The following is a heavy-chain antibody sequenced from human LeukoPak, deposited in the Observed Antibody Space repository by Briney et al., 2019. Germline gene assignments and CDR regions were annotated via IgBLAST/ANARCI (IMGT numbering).Heavy chain of an antibody. D-gene: IGHD4-17*01. CDR3: ARGTTLTTRYYYYYGMDV. CDR2: INNSGST. Sequence: SETLSLTSAVYGGSFSGYYWSWIRQPPGKGLERIGEINNSGSTNYNPPLKSRVTISVDTSKNQLSLKLSSVTAADTAFYYCARGTTLTTRYYYYYGMDVWGQGPRVSVSS. V-gene: IGHV4-34*01. J-gene: IGHJ6*02. CDR1: GGSFSGYY.